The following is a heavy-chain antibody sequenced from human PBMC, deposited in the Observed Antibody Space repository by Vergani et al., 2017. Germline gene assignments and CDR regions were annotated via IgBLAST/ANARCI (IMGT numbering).Heavy chain of an antibody. D-gene: IGHD4-11*01. J-gene: IGHJ4*02. Sequence: EVQLVESGGGLVQPGGSLRLSCAASGFTFSSYSMNWVRQAPGKGLEWVSYISSSSSTIYYADSVKGRFTISRDNSKNTLYLQMNSLRAEDTAVYYCAKGSNGYYFDYWGQGTLVTVSS. V-gene: IGHV3-48*01. CDR2: ISSSSSTI. CDR1: GFTFSSYS. CDR3: AKGSNGYYFDY.